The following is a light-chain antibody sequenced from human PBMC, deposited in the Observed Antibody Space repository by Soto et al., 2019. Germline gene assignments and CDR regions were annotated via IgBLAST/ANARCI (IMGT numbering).Light chain of an antibody. CDR3: QQYGTSPLT. V-gene: IGKV3-20*01. Sequence: EIVLTQSPGTLSLSPGERATLSCRASQSVRSNYLAWYQQKPGQSPRPLISGASTRATGIPDRFSGSGSGIDFTLTISRLEPEDFAVYYCQQYGTSPLTFGQGTNLEIK. J-gene: IGKJ2*01. CDR2: GAS. CDR1: QSVRSNY.